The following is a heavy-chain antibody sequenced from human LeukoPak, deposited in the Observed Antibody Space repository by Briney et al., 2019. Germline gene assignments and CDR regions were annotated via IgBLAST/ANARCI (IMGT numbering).Heavy chain of an antibody. Sequence: GGSLRLSCAASGFTFSSYWMAWVRQAPGKGLKWVANINPAGSDTYYVDSVKGRFTISRDNAKKSTFLQMNSLRVEETALYYCVRWGVAADMQDWGQGTLVTVSS. J-gene: IGHJ4*02. CDR1: GFTFSSYW. V-gene: IGHV3-7*01. D-gene: IGHD2-2*01. CDR3: VRWGVAADMQD. CDR2: INPAGSDT.